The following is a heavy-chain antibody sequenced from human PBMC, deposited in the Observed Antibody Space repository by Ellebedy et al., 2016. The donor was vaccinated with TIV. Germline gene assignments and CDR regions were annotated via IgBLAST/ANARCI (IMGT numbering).Heavy chain of an antibody. CDR1: GFTFSSYE. V-gene: IGHV3-48*03. Sequence: GESLKISCAVSGFTFSSYEMNWVRQAPGKGLEWVSYISGSASVTAYADSVKGRFTISRDNARTSLYLQMNSLRADDTAVFYCVRFAFNYAMDSWGQGTLVTVSS. J-gene: IGHJ5*01. CDR3: VRFAFNYAMDS. CDR2: ISGSASVT. D-gene: IGHD2-2*01.